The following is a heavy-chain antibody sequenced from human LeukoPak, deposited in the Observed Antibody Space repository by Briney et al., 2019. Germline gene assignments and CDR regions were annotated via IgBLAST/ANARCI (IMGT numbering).Heavy chain of an antibody. Sequence: GGSLRLSCAASGFNVSSNYMSWVRQAPGKGLEWVSAISGSGGSTYYADSVKGRFTISRDNSKNALYPQINSLRAEDTAVYYCAKGGSQYSSSWFSTFDYWGQGTLVTVSS. CDR2: ISGSGGST. J-gene: IGHJ4*02. D-gene: IGHD6-13*01. V-gene: IGHV3-23*01. CDR3: AKGGSQYSSSWFSTFDY. CDR1: GFNVSSNY.